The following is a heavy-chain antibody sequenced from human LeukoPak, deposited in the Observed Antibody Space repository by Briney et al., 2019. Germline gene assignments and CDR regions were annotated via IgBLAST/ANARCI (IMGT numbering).Heavy chain of an antibody. D-gene: IGHD2-2*01. J-gene: IGHJ5*02. CDR1: GGSFSGYY. CDR2: INHSGST. Sequence: SETLSLTCAVYGGSFSGYYWSWIRQPPGKGLEWIGGINHSGSTNYNPSLKSRVTISVDTSKNQFSLKLSSVTAADTAVYYCARGYCSSTSCYFFSGHLRSYFVRFDPWGQGTLVTVSS. V-gene: IGHV4-34*01. CDR3: ARGYCSSTSCYFFSGHLRSYFVRFDP.